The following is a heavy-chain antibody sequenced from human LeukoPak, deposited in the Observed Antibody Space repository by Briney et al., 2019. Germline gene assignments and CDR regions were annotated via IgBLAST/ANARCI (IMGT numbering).Heavy chain of an antibody. CDR2: MYYTGST. Sequence: PSETLSLTCTVSGCSLNNYYWSWIRQPPGKGLEWIGYMYYTGSTYYNPSLKSRVTISVDTSKNQFSLKLSSVTAADTAVYYCARGVSGWYRFDYWGQGTLVTVSS. V-gene: IGHV4-59*12. J-gene: IGHJ4*02. CDR1: GCSLNNYY. D-gene: IGHD6-19*01. CDR3: ARGVSGWYRFDY.